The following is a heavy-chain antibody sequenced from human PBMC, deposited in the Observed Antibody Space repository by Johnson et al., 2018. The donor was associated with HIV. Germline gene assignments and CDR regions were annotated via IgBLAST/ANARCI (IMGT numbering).Heavy chain of an antibody. V-gene: IGHV3-30*18. Sequence: QVLLVESGGGVVQPGTSLRLSCVASGFTFNSYAMHWVRQAPGKGLEWVAVISYDGSNKYYADYVQGRFTISRDNSKNTVFLQMNTLSADDTAVYYCAKVARYGGSGWVDAFDIWGQGTMVTVS. CDR1: GFTFNSYA. CDR2: ISYDGSNK. CDR3: AKVARYGGSGWVDAFDI. D-gene: IGHD6-19*01. J-gene: IGHJ3*02.